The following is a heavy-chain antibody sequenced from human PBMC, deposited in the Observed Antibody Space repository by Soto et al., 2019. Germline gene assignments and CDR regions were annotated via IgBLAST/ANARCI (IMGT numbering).Heavy chain of an antibody. Sequence: QVQLLKSGAGVKKPGSSVRVSCKASGGTFTSYAFSWVRQAPGQGLEWMGGIIPIFGTANYAQKFQGRVTITADESTSTAYMELSSLRSEDTAVYYCARETEAVAGDKWFDPRGQGTLVTVSS. J-gene: IGHJ5*02. CDR1: GGTFTSYA. V-gene: IGHV1-69*01. CDR3: ARETEAVAGDKWFDP. D-gene: IGHD6-19*01. CDR2: IIPIFGTA.